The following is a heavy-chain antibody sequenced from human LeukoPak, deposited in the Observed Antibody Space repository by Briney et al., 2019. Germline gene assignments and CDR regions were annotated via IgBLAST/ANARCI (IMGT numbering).Heavy chain of an antibody. CDR2: IYPGDSDT. J-gene: IGHJ6*02. Sequence: PGESLKISCKGSGYSFTSYWIGWVRQTPGKGLEWMGIIYPGDSDTRYSPSFQGQVTISADKSISTAYLQWSSLKASDTAMYYCARSGLGYCSSTSCCASYYYGMDVWGQGTTVTVSS. V-gene: IGHV5-51*01. CDR1: GYSFTSYW. D-gene: IGHD2-2*01. CDR3: ARSGLGYCSSTSCCASYYYGMDV.